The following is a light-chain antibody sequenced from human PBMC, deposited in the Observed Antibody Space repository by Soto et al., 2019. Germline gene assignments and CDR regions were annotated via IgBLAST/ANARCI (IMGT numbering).Light chain of an antibody. CDR1: QSVSTS. J-gene: IGKJ5*01. V-gene: IGKV3-11*01. CDR2: DAS. Sequence: EIVLTQSPATLSLSPGERATLSCRASQSVSTSLNWYQQKPGQAPRLLIYDASNRAPGIPARFSGSGSGTDFTLTISSLEPEDFAVYYSQQRDNWPPITFGQGTRLEI. CDR3: QQRDNWPPIT.